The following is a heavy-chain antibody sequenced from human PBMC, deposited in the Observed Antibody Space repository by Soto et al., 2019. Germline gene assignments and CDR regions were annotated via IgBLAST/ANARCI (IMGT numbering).Heavy chain of an antibody. CDR2: IIPIFGTA. J-gene: IGHJ6*02. Sequence: QVQLVQSGAEVKKPGSSVKVSCKASGGTFSSYAISWVRQAPGQGLEWMGGIIPIFGTANYAQKFKGRVTITEDKSTSTAYMELSSLRSEDTSVYYCASPYDFWSGLSYYYYGMDVWGQGTTVTVSS. V-gene: IGHV1-69*06. CDR1: GGTFSSYA. D-gene: IGHD3-3*01. CDR3: ASPYDFWSGLSYYYYGMDV.